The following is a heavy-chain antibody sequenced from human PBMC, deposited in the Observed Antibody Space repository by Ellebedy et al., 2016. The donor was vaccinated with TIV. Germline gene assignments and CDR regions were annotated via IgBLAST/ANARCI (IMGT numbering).Heavy chain of an antibody. CDR2: IRYDGSDK. CDR3: AKVLFAFGEFESPFDP. J-gene: IGHJ5*02. D-gene: IGHD3-10*01. Sequence: GESLKISCAASGFTFNSYGMHWVRQAPGKGLEWVTFIRYDGSDKYYSDSVKGRFTISRDNSKNTLNLQMNSLRLEDTAFYYCAKVLFAFGEFESPFDPWGQGTLVIFSS. V-gene: IGHV3-30*02. CDR1: GFTFNSYG.